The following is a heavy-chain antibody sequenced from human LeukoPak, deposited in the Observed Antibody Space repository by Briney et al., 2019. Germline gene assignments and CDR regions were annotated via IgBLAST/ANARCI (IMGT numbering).Heavy chain of an antibody. D-gene: IGHD1-26*01. CDR2: IYYSGST. Sequence: PSETLSLTCTVSGGSISSSSYYWGWIRQPPGKGLEWIGSIYYSGSTYYNPSLKSRVTISVDTSKNQFSLKLSSVTAADTAVYYCAAWYRGSYQAMTFDYWGQGTLVTVSS. CDR1: GGSISSSSYY. J-gene: IGHJ4*02. V-gene: IGHV4-39*01. CDR3: AAWYRGSYQAMTFDY.